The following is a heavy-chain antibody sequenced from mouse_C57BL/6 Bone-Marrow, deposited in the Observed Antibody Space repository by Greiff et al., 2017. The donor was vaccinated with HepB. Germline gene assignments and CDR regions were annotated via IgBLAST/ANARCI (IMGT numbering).Heavy chain of an antibody. D-gene: IGHD1-1*01. CDR1: GFSLTSYG. CDR2: IWRGGST. CDR3: AKNKYGSSHWYFDV. V-gene: IGHV2-5*01. Sequence: VKLVESGPGLVQPSQSLSITCTVSGFSLTSYGVHWVRQSPGKGLEWLGVIWRGGSTDYNAAFMSRLSITKDNSKSQVFFKMNSLQADDTAIYYCAKNKYGSSHWYFDVWGTGTTVTVSS. J-gene: IGHJ1*03.